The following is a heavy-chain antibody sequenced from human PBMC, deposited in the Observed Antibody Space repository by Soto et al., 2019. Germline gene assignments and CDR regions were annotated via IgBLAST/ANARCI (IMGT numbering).Heavy chain of an antibody. J-gene: IGHJ4*02. D-gene: IGHD3-10*01. V-gene: IGHV4-31*03. CDR3: ARGVLH. CDR1: VGSISSGGYY. CDR2: SYYSGST. Sequence: QVQLQQSGPGLVTPSQTLSLTCTVPVGSISSGGYYWSWIRQHPGKGLEWIGYSYYSGSTFYNPSLKSRVSISVDTSKHHFSLQLSSVTAADTAIYYCARGVLHWGQGTLVTVSS.